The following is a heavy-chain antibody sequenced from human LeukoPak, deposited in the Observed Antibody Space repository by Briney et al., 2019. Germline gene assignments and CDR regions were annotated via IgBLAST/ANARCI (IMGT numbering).Heavy chain of an antibody. D-gene: IGHD1-26*01. Sequence: GGSLRLSCAASGFTFSSYAMHWVRQAPGKGLEWVAVISYDGNNKYYADSVKGRFTISRDNSKNTLYLQMNSLRTEDTAVYYCARSRRRELLRTYFDYWGQGTLVTVSS. CDR1: GFTFSSYA. CDR3: ARSRRRELLRTYFDY. CDR2: ISYDGNNK. V-gene: IGHV3-30*04. J-gene: IGHJ4*02.